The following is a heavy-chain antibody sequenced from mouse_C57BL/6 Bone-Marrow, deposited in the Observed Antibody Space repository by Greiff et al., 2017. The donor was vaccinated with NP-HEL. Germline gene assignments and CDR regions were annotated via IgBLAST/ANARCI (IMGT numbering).Heavy chain of an antibody. CDR1: GYSITSGYY. CDR3: ASYYDYYVPLWYFDV. D-gene: IGHD2-4*01. J-gene: IGHJ1*03. Sequence: ESGPGLVKPSQSLSLTCSVTGYSITSGYYWNWIRQFPGNQLEWMGYISYDGSNNYNPSLKNRISLTRDTSKNQFFLKLNSVTTEDTATYYCASYYDYYVPLWYFDVWGTGTTVTVSS. V-gene: IGHV3-6*01. CDR2: ISYDGSN.